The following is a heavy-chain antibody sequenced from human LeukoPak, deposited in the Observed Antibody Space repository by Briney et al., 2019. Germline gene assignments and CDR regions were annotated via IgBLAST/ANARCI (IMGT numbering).Heavy chain of an antibody. CDR1: GYTFTRYG. CDR3: VRGSRADDAFDI. V-gene: IGHV1-18*01. D-gene: IGHD2-2*01. Sequence: GASVKVSCKASGYTFTRYGISWVRQAPGQGLEWMGWISAYNGNTKYAQKFRGRVTMTTDTSTSTVYVELRSLRSDDTAVYYCVRGSRADDAFDIWGQGTRVTVSS. CDR2: ISAYNGNT. J-gene: IGHJ3*02.